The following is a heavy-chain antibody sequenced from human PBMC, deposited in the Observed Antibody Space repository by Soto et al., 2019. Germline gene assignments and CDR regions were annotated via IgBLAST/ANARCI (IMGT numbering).Heavy chain of an antibody. D-gene: IGHD4-17*01. CDR1: GFTFDGYA. CDR2: ISWNSGQL. J-gene: IGHJ6*03. Sequence: EVQLVESGGGLVQPDRSLRLSCVASGFTFDGYAMHWVRQAPGKGLEWVSAISWNSGQLDYADSVRGRFTISRDNAKNSLYLQMNSLRPEDTALYYCAKDKSTGEYSYYRYMDVWGKGTTVTVSS. V-gene: IGHV3-9*01. CDR3: AKDKSTGEYSYYRYMDV.